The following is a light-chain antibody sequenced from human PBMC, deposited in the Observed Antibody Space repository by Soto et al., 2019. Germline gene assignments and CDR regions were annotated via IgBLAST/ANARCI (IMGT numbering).Light chain of an antibody. V-gene: IGKV3-15*01. CDR3: QQYNNWPRAT. J-gene: IGKJ4*01. Sequence: EIVMTQCPATLSLSPAERATLSCGASQSINSNLAWYQQKPGQVLRLFIFRVSSRAAGIPARFSGSGSGTEFKFTICGLQSEDFAVYDCQQYNNWPRATFGGGTRVEIK. CDR2: RVS. CDR1: QSINSN.